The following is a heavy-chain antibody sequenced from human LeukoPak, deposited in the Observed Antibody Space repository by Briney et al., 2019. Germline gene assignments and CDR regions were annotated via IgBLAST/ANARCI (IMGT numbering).Heavy chain of an antibody. CDR2: IYYSGST. V-gene: IGHV4-59*01. J-gene: IGHJ4*02. CDR3: ARGRTIFGNDY. Sequence: GSLRLSCAASGFTFSSYSMNWIRQPPGKGLEWIGYIYYSGSTNYNPSLKSRVTISVDTSKNQFSLKLSSVTAADTAVYYCARGRTIFGNDYWGQGTLVTVSS. D-gene: IGHD3-3*01. CDR1: GFTFSSYS.